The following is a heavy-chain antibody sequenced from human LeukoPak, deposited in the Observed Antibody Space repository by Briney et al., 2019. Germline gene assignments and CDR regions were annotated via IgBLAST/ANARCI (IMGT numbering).Heavy chain of an antibody. CDR3: ARPGCGGNCYYHMDV. CDR1: GFTFSSYA. J-gene: IGHJ6*03. Sequence: GGSLRLSCAASGFTFSSYAMTWVRQAPGKGLEWLSAVSYDITRTFYADSVKGRFAISRDNSRNTLFLQMNSLRADDTAVYYCARPGCGGNCYYHMDVWGKGTTVTVSS. V-gene: IGHV3-23*01. CDR2: VSYDITRT. D-gene: IGHD2-21*01.